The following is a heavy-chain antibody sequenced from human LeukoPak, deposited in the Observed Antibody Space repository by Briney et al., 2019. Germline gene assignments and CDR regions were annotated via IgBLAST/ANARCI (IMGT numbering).Heavy chain of an antibody. J-gene: IGHJ4*02. D-gene: IGHD6-19*01. V-gene: IGHV3-15*01. CDR2: IKSKTDGGTT. CDR3: TTASGSGFPARY. Sequence: GGSLRLSCAASGFTFSNAWMSWVRQAPGKGLEWVGRIKSKTDGGTTDYAAPVKGRFTISRDDSKNTLYLQMNSLKTEDTAVYYCTTASGSGFPARYWGQGTLVTVSS. CDR1: GFTFSNAW.